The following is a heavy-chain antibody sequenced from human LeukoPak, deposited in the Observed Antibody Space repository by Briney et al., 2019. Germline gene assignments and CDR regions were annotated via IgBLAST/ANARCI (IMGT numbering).Heavy chain of an antibody. CDR1: GGSISSYF. J-gene: IGHJ6*03. Sequence: SETLSLTCTVSGGSISSYFWTWIRQPAGKGLEWIGRIYSNGITNYNPSLKSRVTMSIDTSKKEFSLKLSSVTAADTAIYYCASSSNFYYYYMDVWGQGTMVTVSS. CDR3: ASSSNFYYYYMDV. V-gene: IGHV4-4*07. CDR2: IYSNGIT.